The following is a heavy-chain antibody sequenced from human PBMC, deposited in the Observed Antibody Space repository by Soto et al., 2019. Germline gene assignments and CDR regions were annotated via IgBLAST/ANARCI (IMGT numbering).Heavy chain of an antibody. J-gene: IGHJ6*02. Sequence: PGESLKISCKGSGYSFTSYWIGWVRQMPGKGLEWMGIIYPGDSDTRYSPSFQGQVTISADKSISTAYLQWSSLKASDTAMYYCARHSGSYYYYYGMDVWRQGTTVTVSS. CDR1: GYSFTSYW. D-gene: IGHD3-22*01. CDR3: ARHSGSYYYYYGMDV. CDR2: IYPGDSDT. V-gene: IGHV5-51*01.